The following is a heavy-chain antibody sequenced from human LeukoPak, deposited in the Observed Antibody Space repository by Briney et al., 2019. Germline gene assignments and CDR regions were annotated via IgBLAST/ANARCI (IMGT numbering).Heavy chain of an antibody. CDR1: GYTFTGYY. V-gene: IGHV1-2*02. CDR3: ARDRTTVTIFDY. CDR2: INPSSDGT. Sequence: ASVKDSCKASGYTFTGYYMHSFRQAPGQGLEWMGWINPSSDGTKYAQMFQGRVTMTGDTSISTAYMELSRLRSDDAAVYYCARDRTTVTIFDYWGQGTLVTVSS. D-gene: IGHD4-17*01. J-gene: IGHJ4*02.